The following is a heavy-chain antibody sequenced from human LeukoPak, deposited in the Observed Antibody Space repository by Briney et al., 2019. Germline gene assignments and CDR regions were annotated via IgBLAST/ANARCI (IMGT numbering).Heavy chain of an antibody. J-gene: IGHJ4*02. D-gene: IGHD3-3*01. V-gene: IGHV4-61*02. CDR2: IYTSGST. CDR3: ARGLTYYDFWSGYYPILYFDY. Sequence: SETLSLTCTVSGGSISRGSYYWSWIRQPAGKGLEWIGRIYTSGSTNYNPSLKSRVTISVDTSKNQFSLKLSSVTAADTAVYYCARGLTYYDFWSGYYPILYFDYWGQGTLVTVSS. CDR1: GGSISRGSYY.